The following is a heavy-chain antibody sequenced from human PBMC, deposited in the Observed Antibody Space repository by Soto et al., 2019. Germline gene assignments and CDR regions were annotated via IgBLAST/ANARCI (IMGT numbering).Heavy chain of an antibody. Sequence: SETLSLTCTVSGGSISSSYYWGWIRQPPGKGLEWIASIYYRGSTYYNPSLKSRVTISVDTSKNQFSLKLSSVTAADTAVYYCARSGLELGYYHYGLDVWGQGTTVTVSS. D-gene: IGHD1-7*01. CDR1: GGSISSSYY. CDR3: ARSGLELGYYHYGLDV. V-gene: IGHV4-39*01. J-gene: IGHJ6*02. CDR2: IYYRGST.